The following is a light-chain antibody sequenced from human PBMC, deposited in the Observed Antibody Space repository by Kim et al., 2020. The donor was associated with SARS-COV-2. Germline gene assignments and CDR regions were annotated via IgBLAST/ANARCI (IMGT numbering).Light chain of an antibody. CDR3: EQLYTYPLT. V-gene: IGKV1-9*01. Sequence: ASVGDGVTITCRASQGISSYLVWYQQKSGKAPKLLMYAASTLQSGVPSRFSGSGSGTEFTLTISSLQPEDFATYYCEQLYTYPLTFGGGTKVDIK. J-gene: IGKJ4*01. CDR2: AAS. CDR1: QGISSY.